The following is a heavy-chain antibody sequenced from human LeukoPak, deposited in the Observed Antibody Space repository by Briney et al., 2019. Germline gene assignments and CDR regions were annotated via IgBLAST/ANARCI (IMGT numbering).Heavy chain of an antibody. CDR2: IYYSGST. J-gene: IGHJ4*02. D-gene: IGHD5-24*01. CDR1: GGSLSSSSYY. V-gene: IGHV4-39*07. Sequence: PSETLSLTCTVSGGSLSSSSYYWGWIRQPPGKGLEWIGSIYYSGSTYYNPSLESRVTISVDTSKNQFSLKLSSVTAADTAVYYCARVRDGSTLEFDYWGQGTLVTVSS. CDR3: ARVRDGSTLEFDY.